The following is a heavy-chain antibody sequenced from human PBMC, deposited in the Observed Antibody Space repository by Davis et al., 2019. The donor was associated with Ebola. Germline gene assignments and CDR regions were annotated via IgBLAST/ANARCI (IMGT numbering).Heavy chain of an antibody. J-gene: IGHJ3*02. CDR1: GFTFSSYW. CDR2: ISGDGKKT. Sequence: GESLKISCAASGFTFSSYWMHWVRQAPGKGLVWVSRISGDGKKTNYADFVKGRFTISRDNSKNTLDLQMNSLRPEDTAVYYCVKTRSNWWNDALEIWGRGTMVIVSS. V-gene: IGHV3-74*01. D-gene: IGHD2-8*02. CDR3: VKTRSNWWNDALEI.